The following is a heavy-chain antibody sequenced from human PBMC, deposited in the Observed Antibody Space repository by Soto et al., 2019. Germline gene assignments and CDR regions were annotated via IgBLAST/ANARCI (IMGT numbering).Heavy chain of an antibody. CDR3: ARDDIVVVPAAHRGDYYYMDV. CDR2: INHSGST. J-gene: IGHJ6*03. D-gene: IGHD2-2*01. CDR1: GGSFSGYY. Sequence: PSETLSLTCAVYGGSFSGYYWSWIRQPPGKGLEWIGEINHSGSTNYNPSLKSRVTISVDTSKNQFSLKLSSVTAADTAVYYCARDDIVVVPAAHRGDYYYMDVWGKGTTVTVSS. V-gene: IGHV4-34*01.